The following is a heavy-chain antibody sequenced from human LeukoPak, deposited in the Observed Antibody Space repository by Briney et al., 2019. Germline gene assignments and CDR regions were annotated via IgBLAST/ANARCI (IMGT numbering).Heavy chain of an antibody. V-gene: IGHV1-69*05. CDR2: IIPIFGTA. CDR3: ANRIPGHPAEDAFDI. Sequence: ASVKVSCKASGGTFSSYAISWVRQAPGQGLEWMGRIIPIFGTANYAQKCQGRVTFTTDESTSTAYMELSSLRSEDTAVYYCANRIPGHPAEDAFDIWGQGTMVTVSS. D-gene: IGHD2-15*01. J-gene: IGHJ3*02. CDR1: GGTFSSYA.